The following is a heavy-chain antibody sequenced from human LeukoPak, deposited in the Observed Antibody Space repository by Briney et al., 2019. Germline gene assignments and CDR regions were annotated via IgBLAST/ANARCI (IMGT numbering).Heavy chain of an antibody. CDR1: GYKFPIFA. D-gene: IGHD4-17*01. CDR2: ISVANGDT. J-gene: IGHJ4*02. V-gene: IGHV1-18*01. Sequence: ASVKVSCKASGYKFPIFAFSWVRQAPGQGLEWVGWISVANGDTFYAQKFRGRVSLTTDTSTGTLYMELRSLRSDDTAVYFCASGYGDYEIYGNWGQGTLVTVSS. CDR3: ASGYGDYEIYGN.